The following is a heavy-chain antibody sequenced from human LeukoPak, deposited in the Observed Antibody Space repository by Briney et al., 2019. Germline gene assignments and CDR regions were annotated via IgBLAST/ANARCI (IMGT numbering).Heavy chain of an antibody. CDR2: INHSGST. D-gene: IGHD3-9*01. Sequence: PSETLSLTCTVSGGSISGYYWSWIRQPPGKGLEWIEEINHSGSTNYNPSLKSRVTISVDTSKNQFSLKLSSVTAADTAVYYCARGWNYDILTGYATEFDYWGQGTLVTVSS. CDR3: ARGWNYDILTGYATEFDY. CDR1: GGSISGYY. J-gene: IGHJ4*02. V-gene: IGHV4-34*01.